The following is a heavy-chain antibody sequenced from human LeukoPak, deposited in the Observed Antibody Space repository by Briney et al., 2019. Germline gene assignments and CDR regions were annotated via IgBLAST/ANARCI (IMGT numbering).Heavy chain of an antibody. CDR2: IYWNDDA. Sequence: SGPTLMKPTQTLTLTCTLSGLSLTTSGVGVGWIRQPPGKALEWLALIYWNDDARYSPSLKSRLTITKDTSKNQVVLTMTALDPLDTATYYCAHTPSHSYHSGSYRYDNWGQGTLVTVSS. V-gene: IGHV2-5*01. CDR3: AHTPSHSYHSGSYRYDN. D-gene: IGHD3-10*01. J-gene: IGHJ4*02. CDR1: GLSLTTSGVG.